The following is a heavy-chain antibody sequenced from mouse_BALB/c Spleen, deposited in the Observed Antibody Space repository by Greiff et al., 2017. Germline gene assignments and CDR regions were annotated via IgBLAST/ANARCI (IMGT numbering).Heavy chain of an antibody. Sequence: VQLQQSGPGLVQPSQSLSITCTVSGFSLTSYGVHWVRQSPGKGLEWLGVIWSGGSTDYNAAFISRLSISKDNSKSQVFFKMNSLQADDTAIYYCARPQGLGQRWFAYWGQGTLVTVSA. V-gene: IGHV2-4-1*01. D-gene: IGHD4-1*01. J-gene: IGHJ3*01. CDR3: ARPQGLGQRWFAY. CDR1: GFSLTSYG. CDR2: IWSGGST.